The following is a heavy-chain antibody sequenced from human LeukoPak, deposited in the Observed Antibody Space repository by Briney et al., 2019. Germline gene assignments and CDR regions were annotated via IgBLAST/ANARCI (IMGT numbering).Heavy chain of an antibody. CDR1: GGTFSSYA. D-gene: IGHD2-2*01. CDR3: ARGIVAVPAFGYYYYYYMDV. Sequence: GASVKVSCKASGGTFSSYAISWVRQAPGQGLEWMGGIIPIFGTANYAQKFQGRVTITADESTSTAYMELSSLRSEDTAVYYCARGIVAVPAFGYYYYYYMDVWGKGTTVTVSS. J-gene: IGHJ6*03. V-gene: IGHV1-69*01. CDR2: IIPIFGTA.